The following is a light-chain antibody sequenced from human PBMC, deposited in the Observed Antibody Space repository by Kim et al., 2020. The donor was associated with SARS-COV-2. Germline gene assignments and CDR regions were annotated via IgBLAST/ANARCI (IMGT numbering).Light chain of an antibody. J-gene: IGKJ1*01. CDR1: QSVSSY. V-gene: IGKV3-11*01. Sequence: ALSPGERATFSCRASQSVSSYLAWYQQKPGQAPRLLIYDASNRATGIPARFSGSGSGTDFTLTISSLEPEDFAVYYCQQRSNWPTFGQGTKVDIK. CDR3: QQRSNWPT. CDR2: DAS.